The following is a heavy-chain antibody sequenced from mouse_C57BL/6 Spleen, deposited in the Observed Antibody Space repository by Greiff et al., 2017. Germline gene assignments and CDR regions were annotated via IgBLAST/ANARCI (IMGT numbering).Heavy chain of an antibody. CDR1: GYTFTSYW. D-gene: IGHD2-4*01. V-gene: IGHV1-55*01. J-gene: IGHJ3*01. CDR3: ASRGYDCDVQAY. Sequence: QVQLQQPGAELVKPGASVKMSCKASGYTFTSYWITWVKQRPGQGLEWIGDIYPGSGSTNYNEKFKSKATLTVDTSSSTAYKQLSSLTSEDSAVYYCASRGYDCDVQAYWGQGTLVTVSA. CDR2: IYPGSGST.